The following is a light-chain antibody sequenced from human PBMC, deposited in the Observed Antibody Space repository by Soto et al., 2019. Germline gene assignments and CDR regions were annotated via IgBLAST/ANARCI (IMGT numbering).Light chain of an antibody. V-gene: IGLV1-44*01. CDR2: GDV. J-gene: IGLJ1*01. CDR1: TSNIGRNS. CDR3: GSWDSSLSAYV. Sequence: QSVLTQPPSASGTPGQRFTISCSGSTSNIGRNSVYWYQQLPGTAPKLVMYGDVQRPSGVPDRFSGSKSGTSATLGITGFQTGDEADYYCGSWDSSLSAYVFGTGTKVTVL.